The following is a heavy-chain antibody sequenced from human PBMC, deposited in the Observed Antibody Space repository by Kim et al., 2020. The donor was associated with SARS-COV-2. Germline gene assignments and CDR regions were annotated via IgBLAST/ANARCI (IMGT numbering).Heavy chain of an antibody. CDR3: AKAGSGSYRKWFDP. D-gene: IGHD3-10*01. V-gene: IGHV3-30*04. Sequence: GGSLRLSCAASGFTFSSYAMHWVRQAPGKGLEWVAVISYDGSNKYYADSVKGRFTISRDNSKNTLYLQMNSLRAEDTAVYYCAKAGSGSYRKWFDPWGQGTLVTVSS. J-gene: IGHJ5*02. CDR1: GFTFSSYA. CDR2: ISYDGSNK.